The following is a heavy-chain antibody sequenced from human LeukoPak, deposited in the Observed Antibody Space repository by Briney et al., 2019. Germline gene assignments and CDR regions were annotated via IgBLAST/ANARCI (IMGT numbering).Heavy chain of an antibody. D-gene: IGHD1-26*01. V-gene: IGHV3-21*01. CDR1: GFTFSSYS. J-gene: IGHJ6*02. CDR3: HLLKTSGMDV. CDR2: ISSSSSYI. Sequence: GGSLRLSCAASGFTFSSYSMNWVRQAPGKGLEWVSSISSSSSYIYYADSVRGRFTISRDNAKNSLYLQMNSLRAEDTAVYYCHLLKTSGMDVWGQGTTVTVSS.